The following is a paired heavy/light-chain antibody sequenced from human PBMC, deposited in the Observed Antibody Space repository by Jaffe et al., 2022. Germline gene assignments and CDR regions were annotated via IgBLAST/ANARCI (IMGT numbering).Heavy chain of an antibody. CDR2: ISGSGGST. CDR1: GFTFSSYA. Sequence: EVQLLESGGGLVQPGGSLRLSCAASGFTFSSYAMSWVRQAPGKGLEWVSAISGSGGSTYYADSVKGRFTISRDNSKNTLYLQMNSLRAEDTAVYYCAKDSEAHSSGWYEGGDDAFDIWGQGTMVTVSS. J-gene: IGHJ3*02. CDR3: AKDSEAHSSGWYEGGDDAFDI. V-gene: IGHV3-23*01. D-gene: IGHD6-19*01.
Light chain of an antibody. Sequence: SYVLTQPPSVSVAPGKTARITCGGNNIGSKSVHWYQQKPGQAPVLVIYYDSDRPSGIPERFSGSNSGNTATLTISRVEAGDEADYYCQVWDSSSDHGPRVFGGGTKLTVL. CDR2: YDS. CDR1: NIGSKS. CDR3: QVWDSSSDHGPRV. V-gene: IGLV3-21*04. J-gene: IGLJ3*02.